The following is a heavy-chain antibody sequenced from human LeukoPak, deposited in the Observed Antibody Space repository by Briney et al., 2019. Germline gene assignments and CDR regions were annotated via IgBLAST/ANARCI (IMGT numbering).Heavy chain of an antibody. V-gene: IGHV4-34*01. CDR1: GGSFSGYY. Sequence: SETLSLTCAVYGGSFSGYYWSWIRQPPGKGLEWIGEINHSGSTNYNPSLKSRVTISVDTSKNQFSLKLSSVTAADTAVYYCAKRGGGDWYFDLWGRGTLVTVSS. CDR2: INHSGST. D-gene: IGHD1-26*01. J-gene: IGHJ2*01. CDR3: AKRGGGDWYFDL.